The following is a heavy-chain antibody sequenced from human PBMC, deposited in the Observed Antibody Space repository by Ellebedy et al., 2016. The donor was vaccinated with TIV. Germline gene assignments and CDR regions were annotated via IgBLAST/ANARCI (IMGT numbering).Heavy chain of an antibody. J-gene: IGHJ4*02. V-gene: IGHV4-61*01. CDR1: GGSVSSGSCY. D-gene: IGHD6-13*01. Sequence: SETLSLXCTVSGGSVSSGSCYWSWIRQPPGKGLEWIGYIYYSGSTNYNPSLKSRVTISVDTSKNQFSLKLSSVTAADTAVYYCARVEGAYSSSWRNKEFDYWGQGTLVTVSS. CDR3: ARVEGAYSSSWRNKEFDY. CDR2: IYYSGST.